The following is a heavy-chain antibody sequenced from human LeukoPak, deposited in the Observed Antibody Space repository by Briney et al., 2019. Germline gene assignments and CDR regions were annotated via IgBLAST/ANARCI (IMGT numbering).Heavy chain of an antibody. CDR2: ISSDGRNT. D-gene: IGHD5-18*01. Sequence: GRSLRLSSAASAFTFSSYGIHWVRQAPGKGLEWVAVISSDGRNTYYADSVKGRFTISRDNSKNTLYLQMNSLRGEDTAVYYCAKPVSVDTAMVPCDYWGQGTLVTVSS. CDR3: AKPVSVDTAMVPCDY. J-gene: IGHJ4*02. V-gene: IGHV3-30*18. CDR1: AFTFSSYG.